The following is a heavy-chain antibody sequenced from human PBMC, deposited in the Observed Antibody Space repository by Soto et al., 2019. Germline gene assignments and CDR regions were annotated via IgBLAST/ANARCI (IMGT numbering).Heavy chain of an antibody. CDR3: AKARGANNWANYYGLDV. CDR2: ITYEGSNK. J-gene: IGHJ6*02. V-gene: IGHV3-30*18. CDR1: GFIFANYG. Sequence: QAQLVASGGGVVQPGRSLRLSCAASGFIFANYGMHWVRQAPGKGLEWVAIITYEGSNKYYADAVKGRFTISRDNAKKMLSLQVDSLRAEDTAVYYCAKARGANNWANYYGLDVWGQGTTVTVSS. D-gene: IGHD1-1*01.